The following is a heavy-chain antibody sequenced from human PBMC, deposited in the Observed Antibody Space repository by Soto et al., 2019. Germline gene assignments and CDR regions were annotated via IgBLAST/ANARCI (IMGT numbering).Heavy chain of an antibody. J-gene: IGHJ4*02. CDR1: GGSFSGYC. CDR3: ARGRKYYYFWGVFSPPRYYFNY. V-gene: IGHV4-34*01. CDR2: INHSGRT. Sequence: SETLSLTCAVYGGSFSGYCWSWIRQPPGKGLEWIGEINHSGRTNYNPSLKSRVTISVDTSKSQFSLKLSSVTAADTAVYYCARGRKYYYFWGVFSPPRYYFNYWGQGTLVTVSS. D-gene: IGHD3-3*01.